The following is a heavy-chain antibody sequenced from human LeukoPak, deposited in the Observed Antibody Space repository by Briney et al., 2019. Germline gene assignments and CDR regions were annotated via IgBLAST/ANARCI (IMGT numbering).Heavy chain of an antibody. D-gene: IGHD3-16*02. Sequence: PGGSLRLSCAASGFTFSSYAMSWVRQAPGKGLEWVSAISGSGGSTYYADSVKGRFTISRDNSKNTLYLQMNSLRAEDTAVYYCAKECDYVRGSYRYEGFDYWGQGTLVTVSS. V-gene: IGHV3-23*01. J-gene: IGHJ4*02. CDR1: GFTFSSYA. CDR2: ISGSGGST. CDR3: AKECDYVRGSYRYEGFDY.